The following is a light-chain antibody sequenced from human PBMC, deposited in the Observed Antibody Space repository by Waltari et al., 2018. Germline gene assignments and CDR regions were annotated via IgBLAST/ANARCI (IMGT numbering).Light chain of an antibody. CDR3: HSADNSNSYQV. CDR1: ALPKQA. Sequence: SSELTQSPSLSVSTGQTARLTCSGDALPKQAAYWSQQKPGQPPVLVMYKDSERPSRIPERFSGSSSRTTVTLTITAVQAEDEADYYCHSADNSNSYQVFGGGTKLTVL. CDR2: KDS. V-gene: IGLV3-25*03. J-gene: IGLJ2*01.